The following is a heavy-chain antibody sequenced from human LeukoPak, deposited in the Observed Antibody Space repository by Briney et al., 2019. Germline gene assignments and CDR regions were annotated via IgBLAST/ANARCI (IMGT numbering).Heavy chain of an antibody. CDR1: GLTFSSHW. J-gene: IGHJ6*02. Sequence: GGSLRLSCAASGLTFSSHWMHWVRQAPGKGLVWVSRITNDGSSTTYADSVKGRFTISRDNSKNTLYLQMNSLRAEDTAVYYCASRYCGGDCSPYYYYYGMDVWGQGTTVTVSS. CDR3: ASRYCGGDCSPYYYYYGMDV. D-gene: IGHD2-21*02. V-gene: IGHV3-74*01. CDR2: ITNDGSST.